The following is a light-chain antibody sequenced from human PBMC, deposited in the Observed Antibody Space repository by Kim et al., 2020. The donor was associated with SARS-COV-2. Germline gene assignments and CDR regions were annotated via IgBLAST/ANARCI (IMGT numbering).Light chain of an antibody. CDR2: GAF. CDR1: QSVNNN. CDR3: QQYYIWYT. Sequence: LSVSPAERATLSCRASQSVNNNLAWYQQKPGQAPRLLIHGAFTRATGIPARFSGSGSGTEFTLTISSLQSEDFAVYYCQQYYIWYTFGQGTKLEI. J-gene: IGKJ2*01. V-gene: IGKV3-15*01.